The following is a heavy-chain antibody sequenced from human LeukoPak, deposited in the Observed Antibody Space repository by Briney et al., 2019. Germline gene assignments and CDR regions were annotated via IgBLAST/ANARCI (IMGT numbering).Heavy chain of an antibody. V-gene: IGHV4-34*01. CDR1: GGSFSGYY. Sequence: SETLSLTCAVYGGSFSGYYWSWIRQPPGKGLEWIGEINHSGSTNYNPSLKSRVTISVDTSKNQFSLKLSSVTAADTAVYYRAREYVYYYFDYWGQGTLVTVSS. J-gene: IGHJ4*02. CDR3: AREYVYYYFDY. D-gene: IGHD2-8*01. CDR2: INHSGST.